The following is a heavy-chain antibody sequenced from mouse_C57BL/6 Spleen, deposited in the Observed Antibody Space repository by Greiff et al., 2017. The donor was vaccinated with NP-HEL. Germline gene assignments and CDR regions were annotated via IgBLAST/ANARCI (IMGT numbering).Heavy chain of an antibody. CDR1: GYTFTSYW. CDR2: IHPNSGST. V-gene: IGHV1-64*01. D-gene: IGHD2-2*01. J-gene: IGHJ1*03. CDR3: ARTMVTAHWYFDV. Sequence: VQLQQPGAELVKPGASVKLSCKASGYTFTSYWMHWVKQRPGQGLEWIGMIHPNSGSTNYNEKFKSKATLTVDKSSSTAYMQLSSLTSEDSAVYYCARTMVTAHWYFDVWGTGTTVTVSS.